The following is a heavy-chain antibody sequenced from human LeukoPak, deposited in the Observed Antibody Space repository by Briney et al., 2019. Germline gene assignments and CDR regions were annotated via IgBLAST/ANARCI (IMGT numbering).Heavy chain of an antibody. V-gene: IGHV3-15*01. D-gene: IGHD3-10*01. CDR3: TTGFIRFGEFSRSDY. CDR1: GFTFSNAW. J-gene: IGHJ4*02. Sequence: GGSLRHSCAASGFTFSNAWMSWVRQAPGKGLEWVGRIKSKTDGGTTDYAAPVKGRFTISRDDSKNTLYLQMNSLKTEDTAVYYCTTGFIRFGEFSRSDYWGQGTLVTVSS. CDR2: IKSKTDGGTT.